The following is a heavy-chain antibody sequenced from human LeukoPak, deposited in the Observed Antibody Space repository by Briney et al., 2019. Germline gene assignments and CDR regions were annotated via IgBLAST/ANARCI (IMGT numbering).Heavy chain of an antibody. J-gene: IGHJ4*02. CDR1: GSSFTNYW. D-gene: IGHD6-13*01. Sequence: KHGESLKISCQGSGSSFTNYWVAWVRQLPGKGLEWMGIIYPGDSDTRYSPSFQGQVTISADKSISTAYLQWSSLKASDTAVYYCARRFNRYTSSDYWGQGTLVTVSS. CDR2: IYPGDSDT. CDR3: ARRFNRYTSSDY. V-gene: IGHV5-51*01.